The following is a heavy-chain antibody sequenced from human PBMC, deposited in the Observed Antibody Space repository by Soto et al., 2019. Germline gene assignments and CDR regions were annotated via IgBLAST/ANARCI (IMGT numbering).Heavy chain of an antibody. CDR3: AADGQPFFGYYYGMDV. CDR2: IVVGSGNT. CDR1: GFTFTSSA. Sequence: SVKVSCKASGFTFTSSAVQWVRQARGQRREWIGWIVVGSGNTNYAQKFQERVTITRDMSTSTAYMELSSLRSEDTAVYYCAADGQPFFGYYYGMDVWGQGTTVTVSS. V-gene: IGHV1-58*01. J-gene: IGHJ6*02. D-gene: IGHD3-10*01.